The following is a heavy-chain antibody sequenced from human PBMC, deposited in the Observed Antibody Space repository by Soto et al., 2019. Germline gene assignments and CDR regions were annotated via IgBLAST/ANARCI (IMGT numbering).Heavy chain of an antibody. J-gene: IGHJ5*02. Sequence: QLLQSGGGLVQPGGSLTLSCAASGFTFGTTDMSWVRQAPGEGLEWVSTIDGSGGITYYADSVKGRFTISRENSRNTVYLQMNSLRGVDTALYYCVKNSGWFNTWGQGALVTVSS. CDR3: VKNSGWFNT. CDR1: GFTFGTTD. CDR2: IDGSGGIT. V-gene: IGHV3-23*01. D-gene: IGHD3-10*01.